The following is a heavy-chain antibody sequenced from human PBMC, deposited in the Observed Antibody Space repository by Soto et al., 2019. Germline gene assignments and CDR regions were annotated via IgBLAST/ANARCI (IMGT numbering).Heavy chain of an antibody. CDR1: GYTLTEFS. D-gene: IGHD1-7*01. Sequence: ASVRVSCKVSGYTLTEFSMHWLRQAPGKGLEWMGGFDPEDGETIYAQKFQGRVTMTEDTSTDTAYMELSSLRSEDTAVYYCALTGTDGNNWFDPWGQGTLVTVSS. J-gene: IGHJ5*02. V-gene: IGHV1-24*01. CDR3: ALTGTDGNNWFDP. CDR2: FDPEDGET.